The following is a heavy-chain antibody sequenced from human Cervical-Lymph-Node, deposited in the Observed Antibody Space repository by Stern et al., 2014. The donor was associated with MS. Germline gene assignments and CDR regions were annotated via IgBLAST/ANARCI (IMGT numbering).Heavy chain of an antibody. D-gene: IGHD2/OR15-2a*01. CDR1: GYTFTNYA. CDR2: INTDTGNP. CDR3: L. J-gene: IGHJ2*01. Sequence: QVQLGQSGSEFKKPGASVKVSCKASGYTFTNYAMNWVRQAPGQGLEWMGWINTDTGNPTYAQGFTGRFQHGIKAEDTAVYYCARDLAPGIPYWYFDLWGRGTLVTVSS. V-gene: IGHV7-4-1*01.